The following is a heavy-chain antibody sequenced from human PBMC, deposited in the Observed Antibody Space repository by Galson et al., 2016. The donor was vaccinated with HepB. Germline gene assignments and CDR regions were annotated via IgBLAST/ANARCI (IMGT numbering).Heavy chain of an antibody. CDR2: ITHTTNTI. CDR1: GFIVSSND. Sequence: SLRLSCAASGFIVSSNDMSWVRQAPGEGLEWVSHITHTTNTIYYADSVKGRFTISRDNAKNSVYLQMNSLRDKDTAVYFCARDGGGGYNLDIWGQGSPVTVSS. J-gene: IGHJ4*02. V-gene: IGHV3-48*02. CDR3: ARDGGGGYNLDI. D-gene: IGHD5-24*01.